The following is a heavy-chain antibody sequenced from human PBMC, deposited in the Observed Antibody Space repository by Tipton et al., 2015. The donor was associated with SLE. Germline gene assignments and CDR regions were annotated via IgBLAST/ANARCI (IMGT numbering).Heavy chain of an antibody. CDR3: ARGPALDSTGYYMDV. J-gene: IGHJ6*03. Sequence: SLRLSCATSGFTFSNYEMNWVRQAPGKGLEWISYISGAGNAIYYADSVRGRFTISRDNARNSVFLQMSSLRGEDAALYYCARGPALDSTGYYMDVWGKGTAVTVSS. CDR1: GFTFSNYE. V-gene: IGHV3-48*03. CDR2: ISGAGNAI. D-gene: IGHD3-9*01.